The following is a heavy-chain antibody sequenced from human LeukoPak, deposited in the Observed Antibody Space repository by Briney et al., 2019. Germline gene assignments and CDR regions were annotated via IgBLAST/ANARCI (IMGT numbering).Heavy chain of an antibody. D-gene: IGHD3-10*01. J-gene: IGHJ4*02. Sequence: SETLSLTCSVSGYSFSSGYYWGWIRQPPGKGLEWIGSIYHSGSTYYNPSLNSRVTISVDTSKTQFSLKLSSVTAADTAVYYCARSFFGSGSYFVNWGQGTLVTVSS. CDR1: GYSFSSGYY. V-gene: IGHV4-38-2*02. CDR2: IYHSGST. CDR3: ARSFFGSGSYFVN.